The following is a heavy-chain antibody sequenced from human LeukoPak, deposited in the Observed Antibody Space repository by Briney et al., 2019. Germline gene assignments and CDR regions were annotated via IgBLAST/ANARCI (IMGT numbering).Heavy chain of an antibody. CDR3: ARVAPESGSYDY. Sequence: PGGSLRLSCAASGFTFSSYDMHWVRQATGKGLEWVSAIFTAGDTYYPGSVKGRFTISRGNAKNSLYLQMNSLRAGDTAVYYCARVAPESGSYDYWGQGTLVTVSS. J-gene: IGHJ4*02. CDR2: IFTAGDT. D-gene: IGHD1-26*01. V-gene: IGHV3-13*04. CDR1: GFTFSSYD.